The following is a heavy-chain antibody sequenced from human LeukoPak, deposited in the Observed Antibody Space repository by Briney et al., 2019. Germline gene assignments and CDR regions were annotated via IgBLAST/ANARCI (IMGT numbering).Heavy chain of an antibody. V-gene: IGHV4-39*07. J-gene: IGHJ4*02. CDR1: GGSISSGSYY. CDR3: VRALLDTSGYDFDY. D-gene: IGHD3-22*01. Sequence: SETLSLTCTVSGGSISSGSYYWGWIRQPPGKGLDWIGTIHHTGSTYYNPSLKSRVTISVDTSKNQISLKLNSVTAADTAVYYCVRALLDTSGYDFDYWGQGILVTVSS. CDR2: IHHTGST.